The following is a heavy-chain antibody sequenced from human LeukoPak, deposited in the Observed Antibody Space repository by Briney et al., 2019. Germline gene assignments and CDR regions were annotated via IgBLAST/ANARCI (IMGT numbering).Heavy chain of an antibody. Sequence: PGGSLRLYCAASGFTFDDYAMHWVRQAPGKGLEWVSLISWDGGSTYYADSVKGRFTISRDNSKNSLYLQMNSLRAEDTALYYCAKDMPSAAAGTVYYGMDVWGKGTTVTVSS. CDR1: GFTFDDYA. CDR2: ISWDGGST. J-gene: IGHJ6*04. V-gene: IGHV3-43D*04. CDR3: AKDMPSAAAGTVYYGMDV. D-gene: IGHD6-13*01.